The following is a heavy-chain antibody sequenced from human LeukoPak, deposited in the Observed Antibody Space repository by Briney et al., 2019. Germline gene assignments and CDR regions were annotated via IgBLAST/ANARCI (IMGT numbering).Heavy chain of an antibody. CDR2: INPNSGGT. J-gene: IGHJ4*02. CDR1: GYTFTGYY. D-gene: IGHD1-26*01. V-gene: IGHV1-2*06. CDR3: ARKPFGIVGAPIDY. Sequence: GASVKVSCKASGYTFTGYYMHWVRQAPGQGLEWMGRINPNSGGTNYAQKFQGRVTMTRDTSISTAYMELSRLRSDDTAVYYCARKPFGIVGAPIDYWGKGTLVTVSS.